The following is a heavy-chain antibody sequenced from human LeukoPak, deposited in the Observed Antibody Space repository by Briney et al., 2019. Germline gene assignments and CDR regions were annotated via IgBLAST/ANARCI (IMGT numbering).Heavy chain of an antibody. Sequence: GGSLRLSCSASGFTFSNYAMHWVRQAPGKGLEWVAVISYDGSNKYYADSVKGRFTISRDNSKNTLYLQMNSLRAEDTAVYYCAKDGGGYYPSYYYYMDVWGKGTTVTISS. V-gene: IGHV3-30*04. CDR3: AKDGGGYYPSYYYYMDV. CDR1: GFTFSNYA. CDR2: ISYDGSNK. D-gene: IGHD3-22*01. J-gene: IGHJ6*03.